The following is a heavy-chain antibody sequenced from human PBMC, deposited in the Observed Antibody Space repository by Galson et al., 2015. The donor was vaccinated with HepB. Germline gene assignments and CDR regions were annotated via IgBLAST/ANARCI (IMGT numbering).Heavy chain of an antibody. J-gene: IGHJ3*02. D-gene: IGHD1-26*01. V-gene: IGHV3-30-3*01. CDR2: ISYDGSNK. CDR3: ARGRSGSYFPEAFDI. Sequence: SLRLSCAASGFTFSSYATHWVRQAPGKGLEWVAVISYDGSNKYYADSVKGRFTISRDNSKNTLYLQMNSLRAEDTAVYYCARGRSGSYFPEAFDIWGQGTMVTVSS. CDR1: GFTFSSYA.